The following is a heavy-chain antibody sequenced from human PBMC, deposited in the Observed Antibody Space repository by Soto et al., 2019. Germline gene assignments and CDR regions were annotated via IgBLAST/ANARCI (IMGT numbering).Heavy chain of an antibody. J-gene: IGHJ4*02. V-gene: IGHV1-69*13. CDR3: ASSRVGATRSDYYFDY. D-gene: IGHD1-26*01. CDR2: IIPIFGTA. Sequence: VASVKVSCKASGGAFSIYGFSWVRQAPGQGLEWMGGIIPIFGTANYAQKFQGRVTITADESTSTAYMELSSLRSEDTAVYYCASSRVGATRSDYYFDYWGQGTLVTVSS. CDR1: GGAFSIYG.